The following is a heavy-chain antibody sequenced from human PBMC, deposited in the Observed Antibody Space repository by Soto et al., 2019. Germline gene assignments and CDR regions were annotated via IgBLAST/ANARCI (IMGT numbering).Heavy chain of an antibody. CDR3: AREASKLLVGGRGAFDI. D-gene: IGHD3-16*01. V-gene: IGHV1-69*13. CDR1: GGTFSSYA. CDR2: IIPIFGTA. J-gene: IGHJ3*02. Sequence: GPPVKVSCKASGGTFSSYAISWVRQAPGQGLEWMGGIIPIFGTANYAQKFQGRVTITADESTSTAYMELSSLRSEDTAVYYCAREASKLLVGGRGAFDIWGQGTMVTVSS.